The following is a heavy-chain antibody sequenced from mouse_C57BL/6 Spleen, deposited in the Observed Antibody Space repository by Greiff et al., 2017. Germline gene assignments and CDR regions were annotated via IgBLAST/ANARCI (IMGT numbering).Heavy chain of an antibody. D-gene: IGHD2-4*01. CDR1: GYSFTGYF. CDR3: ARYDSPFDY. V-gene: IGHV1-20*01. Sequence: EVKLMESGPELVKPGDSVKISCKASGYSFTGYFMNWVMQSHGKSLEWIGRINPYNGDTFYNQKFKGKATLTVDKSSSTAHMELRSLTSEDSAVYYCARYDSPFDYWGQGTTLTVSS. CDR2: INPYNGDT. J-gene: IGHJ2*01.